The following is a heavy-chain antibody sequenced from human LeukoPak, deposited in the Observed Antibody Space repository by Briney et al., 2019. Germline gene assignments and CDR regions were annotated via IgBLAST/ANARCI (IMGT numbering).Heavy chain of an antibody. CDR3: ARTQSQSGSYRYYFGY. CDR1: GGSVGSAGYY. CDR2: IYYIRNT. D-gene: IGHD1-26*01. V-gene: IGHV4-61*08. Sequence: SETLSLTCTVSGGSVGSAGYYWSWIRQPPGGGLEWIGYIYYIRNTNYNPSLKSRVTMSLDPSKHQFSLKLNSVTAADTAVYYCARTQSQSGSYRYYFGYWGQGTLVTVSS. J-gene: IGHJ4*02.